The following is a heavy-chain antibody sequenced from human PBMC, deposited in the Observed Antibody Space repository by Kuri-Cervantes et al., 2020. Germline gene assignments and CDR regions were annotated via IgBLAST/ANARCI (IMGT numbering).Heavy chain of an antibody. J-gene: IGHJ3*02. V-gene: IGHV3-33*01. CDR1: GFNFSSYG. CDR2: IWYDGSNK. CDR3: ARDRSGGHDAFDI. D-gene: IGHD2-8*02. Sequence: GGSLRLSCAASGFNFSSYGMHWVRQAPGKGLEWVAVIWYDGSNKYYADSVKGRFTISRDNSKNTLYLQVNSLRAEDTAVYYCARDRSGGHDAFDIWGQGTMVTVSS.